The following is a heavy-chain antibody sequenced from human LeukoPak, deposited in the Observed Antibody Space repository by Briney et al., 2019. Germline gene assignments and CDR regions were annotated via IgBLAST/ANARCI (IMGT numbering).Heavy chain of an antibody. D-gene: IGHD6-13*01. CDR1: GYSFSTGYY. CDR2: IYHSGST. Sequence: PSETLSLTCTVSGYSFSTGYYWGWIRQPPGKGLEWIGSIYHSGSTYYNPSLKSRVTISVDTSKNHFSLKLSSVTAADTAVYYCARAPGAAGPGYMDVWGKGTTVTVSS. V-gene: IGHV4-38-2*02. J-gene: IGHJ6*03. CDR3: ARAPGAAGPGYMDV.